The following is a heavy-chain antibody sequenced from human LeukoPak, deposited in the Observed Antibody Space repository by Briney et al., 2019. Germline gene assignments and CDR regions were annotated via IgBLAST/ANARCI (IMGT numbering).Heavy chain of an antibody. CDR3: LARPDAYDI. Sequence: GGSLRLSCSASGFTFSLYVMHWLRQAQGKGLEYVSGISKNGGSTYYADSVKGRFTISRDNSKNTLYFQMSSLRTEDTAVYYCLARPDAYDIWGQGTMVTVSS. CDR2: ISKNGGST. J-gene: IGHJ3*02. CDR1: GFTFSLYV. V-gene: IGHV3-64D*06.